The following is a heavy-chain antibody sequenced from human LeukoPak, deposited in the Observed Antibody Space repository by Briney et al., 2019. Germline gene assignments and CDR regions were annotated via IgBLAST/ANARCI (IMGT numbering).Heavy chain of an antibody. CDR2: TKKDGSEN. CDR3: ARRGQGRITIFGVVIGGLDY. D-gene: IGHD3-3*01. Sequence: PGVSLSLSGAASGFTFSSYWMSWDRQAPGQGREGVTNTKKDGSENYYEDYVKVRFTISRDNAKNSLYLQMNSVRAEDTAVYYCARRGQGRITIFGVVIGGLDYWGQGTLVTVSS. CDR1: GFTFSSYW. J-gene: IGHJ4*02. V-gene: IGHV3-7*01.